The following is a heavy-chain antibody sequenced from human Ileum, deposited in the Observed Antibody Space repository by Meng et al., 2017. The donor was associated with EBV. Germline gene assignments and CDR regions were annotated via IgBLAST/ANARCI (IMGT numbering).Heavy chain of an antibody. CDR3: AKEDWYRFDP. D-gene: IGHD3/OR15-3a*01. V-gene: IGHV3-23*04. CDR2: IHGRGDNI. CDR1: GFTFSNYP. Sequence: EVQLVESGEDSVQPGGSLRLSCAASGFTFSNYPMSWVRQAPGKGLEWVATIHGRGDNIFYTDSVKGRFTISRDNSKNTLYLQMNSLRVEDTAVYYCAKEDWYRFDPWGQGALVTVSS. J-gene: IGHJ5*02.